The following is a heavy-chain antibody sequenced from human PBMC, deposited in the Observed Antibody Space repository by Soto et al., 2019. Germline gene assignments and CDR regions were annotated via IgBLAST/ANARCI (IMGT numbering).Heavy chain of an antibody. CDR1: GGSFRGYY. Sequence: QVQLQQWGAGLLKPSETLSLTCAVYGGSFRGYYWSWIRQPPGKGLAWIGEINHSGSTNYNPSLTSRVTISVDTYKTQFFLKLSSGTAADTAVYFCARRITIFGVVRGGIDPWGQGTLVTVSS. J-gene: IGHJ5*02. D-gene: IGHD3-3*01. CDR2: INHSGST. CDR3: ARRITIFGVVRGGIDP. V-gene: IGHV4-34*01.